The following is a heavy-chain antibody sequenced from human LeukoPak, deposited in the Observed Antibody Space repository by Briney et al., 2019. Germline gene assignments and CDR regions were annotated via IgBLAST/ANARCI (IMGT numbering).Heavy chain of an antibody. Sequence: SETLSLTCTVSGYSISSGYYWGWIRQPPGKGLEWIGSIYHSGSTYYNPSLKCRVPISVDTSNNQFSLKLSSVAAADTAVYYCARVVIATMGYWGQGTLVTVSS. CDR2: IYHSGST. D-gene: IGHD2-21*01. J-gene: IGHJ4*02. CDR1: GYSISSGYY. V-gene: IGHV4-38-2*02. CDR3: ARVVIATMGY.